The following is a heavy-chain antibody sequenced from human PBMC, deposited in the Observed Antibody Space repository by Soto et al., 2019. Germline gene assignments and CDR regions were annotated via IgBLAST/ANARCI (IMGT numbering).Heavy chain of an antibody. CDR2: ISGSGGST. Sequence: EVQLLESGGGLVQPGGSLRLSCAASGFTFSSYAMSWVRQAPGKGLEWVSAISGSGGSTYYADSVKGRFTISRDNSKNTMYLQMSRLRAEDTAVYYCAKDLNYDILTGYYRDAFDIWGQGTMVTVSS. D-gene: IGHD3-9*01. V-gene: IGHV3-23*01. CDR3: AKDLNYDILTGYYRDAFDI. CDR1: GFTFSSYA. J-gene: IGHJ3*02.